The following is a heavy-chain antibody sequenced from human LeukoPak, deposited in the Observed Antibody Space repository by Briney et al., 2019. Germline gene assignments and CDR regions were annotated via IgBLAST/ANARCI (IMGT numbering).Heavy chain of an antibody. J-gene: IGHJ6*03. CDR2: IKQDGSEK. V-gene: IGHV3-7*01. CDR3: ARDGGPVLLWFGEPPAYMDV. CDR1: GFTFSSYW. Sequence: GGSLRLSCAASGFTFSSYWMSWVRQAPGKGLEWVANIKQDGSEKYYVDSVKGRFTISRDNAKNSLYLQMNSLRAEDTAVYYCARDGGPVLLWFGEPPAYMDVWGKGTTVTISS. D-gene: IGHD3-10*01.